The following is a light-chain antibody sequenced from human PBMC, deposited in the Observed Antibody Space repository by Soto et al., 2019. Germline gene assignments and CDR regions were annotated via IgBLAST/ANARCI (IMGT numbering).Light chain of an antibody. J-gene: IGKJ2*01. CDR2: DAS. CDR1: QPINTY. Sequence: EVLLTQSPATLSFTPGESATLSCRASQPINTYLGWYQQKSGQSPRLLIYDASNRTADIPARFSASGFGTDFTLTILSLKPEDFGTYYCHHRIHWPPEDTFGQGTKLEI. V-gene: IGKV3-11*01. CDR3: HHRIHWPPEDT.